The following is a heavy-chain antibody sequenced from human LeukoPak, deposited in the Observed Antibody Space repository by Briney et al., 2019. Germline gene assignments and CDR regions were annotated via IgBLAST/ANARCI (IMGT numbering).Heavy chain of an antibody. Sequence: ASVKVSCKSSGYTFTDYHIHWVRQAPGQGLEWMGITYPVGDFTNSAQKFQGRVTMTSDTPTNTFYMELSGLSFDDTAVYYCARDQWGPDGLWGQGTMVTVSS. J-gene: IGHJ3*01. CDR2: TYPVGDFT. V-gene: IGHV1-46*01. CDR1: GYTFTDYH. CDR3: ARDQWGPDGL. D-gene: IGHD5-24*01.